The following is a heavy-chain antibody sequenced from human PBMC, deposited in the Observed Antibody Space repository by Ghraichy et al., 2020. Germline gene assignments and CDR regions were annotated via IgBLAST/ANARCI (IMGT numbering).Heavy chain of an antibody. CDR2: ISGSGGST. CDR1: GFTFSSYA. Sequence: GGSLRLSCAASGFTFSSYAMSWVRQAPGKGLEWVSAISGSGGSTYYADSVKGRFTISRDNSKNTLYLQMNSLRAEDTAVYYCARRYYYDSSGYVLNYGMDVWGQGTTVTVSS. J-gene: IGHJ6*02. D-gene: IGHD3-22*01. V-gene: IGHV3-23*01. CDR3: ARRYYYDSSGYVLNYGMDV.